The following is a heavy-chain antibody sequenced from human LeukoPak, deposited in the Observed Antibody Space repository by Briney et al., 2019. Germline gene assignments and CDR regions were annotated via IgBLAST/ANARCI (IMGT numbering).Heavy chain of an antibody. J-gene: IGHJ2*01. Sequence: GGSLRLSCAASGFTVSSNYMNWVRQAPGKGLEWVSLIYSGGTPSYADTVKGRFTISRDNSKNTLYLQMNSLRVEDTAVYYCARGRAFDLWGRGNLVSVSS. CDR1: GFTVSSNY. V-gene: IGHV3-66*01. CDR2: IYSGGTP. CDR3: ARGRAFDL.